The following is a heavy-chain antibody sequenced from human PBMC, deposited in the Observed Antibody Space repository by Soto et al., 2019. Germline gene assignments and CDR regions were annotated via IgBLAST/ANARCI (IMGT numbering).Heavy chain of an antibody. D-gene: IGHD3-10*01. Sequence: EVQLLESGGGLVQPGGSLILSCAASGFTFSNYAMSWVRQAPGKGLDWVSVISSSGGNTDYADYVKGRFTISRDNSKNTVYLQMKDLRDEDTAVYYCAKERLARGIDYWGQGTLVTVSS. CDR3: AKERLARGIDY. CDR2: ISSSGGNT. CDR1: GFTFSNYA. V-gene: IGHV3-23*01. J-gene: IGHJ4*02.